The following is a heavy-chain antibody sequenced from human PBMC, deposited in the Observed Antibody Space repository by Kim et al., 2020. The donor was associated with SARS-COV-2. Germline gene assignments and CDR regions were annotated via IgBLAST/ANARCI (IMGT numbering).Heavy chain of an antibody. J-gene: IGHJ5*02. D-gene: IGHD3-10*01. CDR3: ARDSMLLWFGDQKIYNWFDP. Sequence: ASVKVSCKASGYTFTSYAMHWVRQAPGQRLEWMGWINAGNGNTKYSQKFQGRVTITRDTSAGTAYMELSSLRSEDTAVYYCARDSMLLWFGDQKIYNWFDPWGQGTLVTVSS. V-gene: IGHV1-3*01. CDR2: INAGNGNT. CDR1: GYTFTSYA.